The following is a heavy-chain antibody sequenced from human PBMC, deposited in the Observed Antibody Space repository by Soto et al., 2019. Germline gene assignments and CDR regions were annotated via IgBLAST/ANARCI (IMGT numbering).Heavy chain of an antibody. CDR1: RFTFSSYT. Sequence: GGSLRLSCAASRFTFSSYTMKWVRQAPGKGLEWVASISSSYYIKYADSVKGRFTISRDNAKNSLYLQMNSLRAEDTAVYYCARGDVVVLTATSNFDYWGQGTLVTVSS. J-gene: IGHJ4*02. CDR2: ISSSYYI. D-gene: IGHD2-21*02. CDR3: ARGDVVVLTATSNFDY. V-gene: IGHV3-21*01.